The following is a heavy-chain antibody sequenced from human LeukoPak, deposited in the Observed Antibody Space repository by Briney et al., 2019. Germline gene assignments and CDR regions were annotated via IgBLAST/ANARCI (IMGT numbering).Heavy chain of an antibody. D-gene: IGHD3-22*01. Sequence: RPGGSLRLSWAASGFTFGSYGMSWVRQAPGKWLEWVSFITPNADRTSYADSVEGRFTISRDNPSNTLYMQMNSLRDEATALYYCAIMHGYYDGSGYWVQWGQGTLVTVSS. J-gene: IGHJ1*01. CDR1: GFTFGSYG. CDR3: AIMHGYYDGSGYWVQ. CDR2: ITPNADRT. V-gene: IGHV3-23*01.